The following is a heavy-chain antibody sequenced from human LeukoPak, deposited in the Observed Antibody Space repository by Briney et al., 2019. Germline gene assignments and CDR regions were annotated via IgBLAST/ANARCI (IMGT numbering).Heavy chain of an antibody. D-gene: IGHD1-14*01. V-gene: IGHV4-59*01. CDR1: GGSLRAYY. CDR3: AKRPPYHHHLLDV. CDR2: IYYSGST. J-gene: IGHJ6*04. Sequence: SETLSLTCTVSGGSLRAYYWSWIRQPPGKGLEWIGYIYYSGSTNYNPSLKSRVTISVDTSKNQFSLKLSSVTAADTAVYYCAKRPPYHHHLLDVWGKGTTVTVSS.